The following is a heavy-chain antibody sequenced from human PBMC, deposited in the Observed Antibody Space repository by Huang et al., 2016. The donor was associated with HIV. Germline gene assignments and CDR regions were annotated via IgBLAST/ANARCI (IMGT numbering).Heavy chain of an antibody. CDR1: GDSLSGFF. V-gene: IGHV4-34*01. CDR2: ITQSGRT. D-gene: IGHD2-2*01. CDR3: ARGRGTSWSFFDT. Sequence: QVRLDQWGAGLLKPSETLTLTCAVYGDSLSGFFWSWIRQSQGRGLEWIGEITQSGRTNYNPSLKSRVTIAIDTSKKQFSLKLKAVTADDTSTYYCARGRGTSWSFFDTWGQGSFVTVSS. J-gene: IGHJ5*02.